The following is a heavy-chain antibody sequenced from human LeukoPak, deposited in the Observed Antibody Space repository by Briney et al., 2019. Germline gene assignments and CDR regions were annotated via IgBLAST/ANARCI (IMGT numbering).Heavy chain of an antibody. CDR3: AKGGTLWYYFDY. D-gene: IGHD1-1*01. Sequence: GGSLRLSCAASGFTFSSYGMHWVRQAPGKGLEWVAVISYDGSNKYYADSVKGRFTISRDNSKNTLYLQMNSLRAEDTAVYYCAKGGTLWYYFDYWGQGTLVTVSS. CDR1: GFTFSSYG. V-gene: IGHV3-30*18. CDR2: ISYDGSNK. J-gene: IGHJ4*02.